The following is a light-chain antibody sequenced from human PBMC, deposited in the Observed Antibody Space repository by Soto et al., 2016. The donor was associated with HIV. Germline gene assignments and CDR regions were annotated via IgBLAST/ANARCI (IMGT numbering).Light chain of an antibody. CDR2: DDN. Sequence: SYELSQPPSVSVAPGKTATIACGGNNIGSKSVHWYQQKPGQAPVLVVYDDNDRPSGIPERFSGSNSGDTATLTINRVEAGDEADYYCQMWDTSSDHPVLFSGGTKLTVL. CDR1: NIGSKS. J-gene: IGLJ2*01. V-gene: IGLV3-21*03. CDR3: QMWDTSSDHPVL.